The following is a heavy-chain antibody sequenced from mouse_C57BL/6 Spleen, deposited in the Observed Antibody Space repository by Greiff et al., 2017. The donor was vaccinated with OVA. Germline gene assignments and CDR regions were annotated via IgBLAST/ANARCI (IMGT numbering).Heavy chain of an antibody. J-gene: IGHJ4*01. V-gene: IGHV1-69*01. CDR3: ARKVVPYAMGY. Sequence: VQLQQPGAELVMPGASVKLSCKASGYTFTSYWMHWVKQRPGQGLEWIGEIDPSDSYTNYNQKFKGKSTLTVDKSSSTAYMQLSSLISEDSAGYYCARKVVPYAMGYWGQETAVTVSS. D-gene: IGHD1-1*01. CDR1: GYTFTSYW. CDR2: IDPSDSYT.